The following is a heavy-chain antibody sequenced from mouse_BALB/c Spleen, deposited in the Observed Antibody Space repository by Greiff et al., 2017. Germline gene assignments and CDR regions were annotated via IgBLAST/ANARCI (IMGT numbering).Heavy chain of an antibody. CDR1: GFTFSSFG. CDR3: ARSPFITTVVDYFDY. D-gene: IGHD1-1*01. J-gene: IGHJ2*01. V-gene: IGHV5-17*02. CDR2: ISSGSSTI. Sequence: EVMLVESGGGLVQPGGSRKLSCAASGFTFSSFGMHWVRQAPEKGLEWVAYISSGSSTIYYADTVKGRFTISRDNPKNTLFLQMTSLRSEDTAMYYCARSPFITTVVDYFDYWGQGTTLTVSS.